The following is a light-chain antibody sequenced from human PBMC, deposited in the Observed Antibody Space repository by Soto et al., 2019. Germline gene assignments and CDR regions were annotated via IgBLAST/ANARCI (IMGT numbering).Light chain of an antibody. CDR3: QKYDSAPCT. V-gene: IGKV1-27*01. Sequence: DIQMTQSPSSLSASVGDRVTITCRASQGISNNLAWYQQRPGKVPRLLIYAASTLQSGVPSRFSGSGSGTDFTLTISSLQPEDVATYYCQKYDSAPCTFGQGTKLEIK. CDR2: AAS. J-gene: IGKJ2*02. CDR1: QGISNN.